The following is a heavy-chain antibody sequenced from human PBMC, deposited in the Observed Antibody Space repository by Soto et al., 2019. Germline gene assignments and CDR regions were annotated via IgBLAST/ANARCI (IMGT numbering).Heavy chain of an antibody. D-gene: IGHD4-17*01. CDR1: GATFSSYA. CDR3: ASKGDYVGYYYYGMDV. CDR2: IIPIFGTA. J-gene: IGHJ6*02. V-gene: IGHV1-69*13. Sequence: SVKVSCKASGATFSSYAISWVRQAPGQGLEWMGGIIPIFGTANYAQKFQGRVTITADESTSTAYMELSSLRSEDTAVYYCASKGDYVGYYYYGMDVWGQGTTVTVSS.